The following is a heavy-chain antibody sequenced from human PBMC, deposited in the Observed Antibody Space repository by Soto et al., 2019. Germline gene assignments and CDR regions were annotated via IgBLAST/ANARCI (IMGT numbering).Heavy chain of an antibody. CDR2: ISSSSSTI. Sequence: EVQLVESGGGLVQPGGSLRLSCAASGFTFSSYSMNWVRQAPGKGLEWVSYISSSSSTIYYADSVKGRFTISRDNAKNSLDLQMNSLRAEDTAVYYCARDSGYSYGPFDYWGQGTLVTVSS. CDR3: ARDSGYSYGPFDY. CDR1: GFTFSSYS. D-gene: IGHD5-18*01. J-gene: IGHJ4*02. V-gene: IGHV3-48*01.